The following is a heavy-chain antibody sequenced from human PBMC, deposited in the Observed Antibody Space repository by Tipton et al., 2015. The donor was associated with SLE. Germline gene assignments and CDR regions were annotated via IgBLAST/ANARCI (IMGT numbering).Heavy chain of an antibody. CDR2: IHYGGST. D-gene: IGHD3/OR15-3a*01. CDR3: ARRRLDAFDI. V-gene: IGHV4-39*01. Sequence: LRLSCTISGGSISSYYWGWIRQPPGKGLEWIGSIHYGGSTYYNPSLESRVIISVDTSKNQFPLKLSSVTAADTAVYYCARRRLDAFDIWGQGTMVTVSS. CDR1: GGSISSYY. J-gene: IGHJ3*02.